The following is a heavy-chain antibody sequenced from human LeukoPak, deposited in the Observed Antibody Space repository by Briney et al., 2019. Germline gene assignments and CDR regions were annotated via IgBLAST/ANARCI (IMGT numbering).Heavy chain of an antibody. Sequence: GGSLRLSCAASGFTFSSYSMNWVRQAPGKGLEWVSYISSSTSPIYYADSVKGRFTISRDNAKNSMYLQMNSLRAEDTAVYYCAKCYDFWSGYYNHYMDVWGKGTTVTVSS. CDR1: GFTFSSYS. CDR3: AKCYDFWSGYYNHYMDV. J-gene: IGHJ6*03. D-gene: IGHD3-3*01. CDR2: ISSSTSPI. V-gene: IGHV3-48*01.